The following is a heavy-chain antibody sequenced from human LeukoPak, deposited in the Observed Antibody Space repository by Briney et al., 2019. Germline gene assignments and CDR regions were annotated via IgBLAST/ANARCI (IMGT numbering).Heavy chain of an antibody. D-gene: IGHD1-14*01. CDR1: GFTFSDYY. J-gene: IGHJ5*02. Sequence: GGSLRLSCAASGFTFSDYYMSWIRQAPGKGLEWVSYISSSGSTIYYADSVKGRFTISRDNAKNSLYLQMHSLTAEDTAVYYCARDITNLLIWFDPWGQGTLVTVSS. CDR2: ISSSGSTI. V-gene: IGHV3-11*01. CDR3: ARDITNLLIWFDP.